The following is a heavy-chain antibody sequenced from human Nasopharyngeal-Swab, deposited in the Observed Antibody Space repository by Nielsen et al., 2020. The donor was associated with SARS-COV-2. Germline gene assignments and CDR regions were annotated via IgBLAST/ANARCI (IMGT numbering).Heavy chain of an antibody. D-gene: IGHD2-8*01. J-gene: IGHJ3*02. CDR1: GGSISSSSYY. V-gene: IGHV4-39*01. CDR3: AGRRVVLMVYASNDAFDI. Sequence: SETLSLTCTVSGGSISSSSYYWGWIRQPPGKGLEWIGRIYYSGSTYYNPSLKSRVTISVDTSKNQFSLKLSYVTAADTAVYYCAGRRVVLMVYASNDAFDIWGQGTMVTVSS. CDR2: IYYSGST.